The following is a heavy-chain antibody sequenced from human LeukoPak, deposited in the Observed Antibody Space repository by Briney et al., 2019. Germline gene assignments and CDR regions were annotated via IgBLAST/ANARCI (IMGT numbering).Heavy chain of an antibody. D-gene: IGHD3-10*01. Sequence: PGGPLRLSCAASGFIVSSNYMSWGRQAPGKGLEWVSVIYSGGSTYYADSVKGKFTISRDSSKNTLYLQMNSLRAEDTAVYYCARDQRDYYGSGYYFDYWGQGTLVTVSS. J-gene: IGHJ4*02. V-gene: IGHV3-66*01. CDR3: ARDQRDYYGSGYYFDY. CDR1: GFIVSSNY. CDR2: IYSGGST.